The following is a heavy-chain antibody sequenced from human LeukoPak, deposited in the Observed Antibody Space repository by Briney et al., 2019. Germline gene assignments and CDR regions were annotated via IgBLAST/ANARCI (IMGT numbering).Heavy chain of an antibody. V-gene: IGHV3-73*01. D-gene: IGHD1-26*01. J-gene: IGHJ4*02. CDR1: GFTFSGSA. Sequence: GGSLRLSCAASGFTFSGSAMHWVRQAAGKGREGVGRIRSKANSYATAYAASVRGRFTISRDDSKNTAYLQMNSLKTEDTAVYYCYSGAVDSWGQGTLVTVSS. CDR3: YSGAVDS. CDR2: IRSKANSYAT.